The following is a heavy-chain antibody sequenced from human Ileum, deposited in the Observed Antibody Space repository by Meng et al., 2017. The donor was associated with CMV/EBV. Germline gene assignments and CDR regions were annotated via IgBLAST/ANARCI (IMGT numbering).Heavy chain of an antibody. CDR2: ISYDGGNK. V-gene: IGHV3-30*18. J-gene: IGHJ4*02. CDR1: SRYG. Sequence: SRYGMPGVRQAPGKGLEWVAVISYDGGNKYYADSVKGRFTISRDNSKNTLFLHMNSLRAEDTAVYYCAKDPNYLGYDSSGYGYYFHYWGQGTLVTVSS. CDR3: AKDPNYLGYDSSGYGYYFHY. D-gene: IGHD3-22*01.